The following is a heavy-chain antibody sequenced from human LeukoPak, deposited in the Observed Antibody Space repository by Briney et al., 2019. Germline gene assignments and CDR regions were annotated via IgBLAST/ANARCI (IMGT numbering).Heavy chain of an antibody. V-gene: IGHV4-31*03. CDR2: IYYSGST. CDR3: ARVTGARVDY. D-gene: IGHD1-14*01. CDR1: GGSISSGGYY. Sequence: SETLSLTCTVSGGSISSGGYYWSWVRQHPGRGLEWIGYIYYSGSTYYNPSLKSRVTISVDTSKNQFSLKLSSVTAADTAVYYCARVTGARVDYWGQGTLVTVSS. J-gene: IGHJ4*02.